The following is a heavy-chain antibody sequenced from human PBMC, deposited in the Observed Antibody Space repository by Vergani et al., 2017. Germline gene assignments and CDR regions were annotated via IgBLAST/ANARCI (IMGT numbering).Heavy chain of an antibody. J-gene: IGHJ4*02. CDR3: ARDYSY. Sequence: QVQLPESGPGLVKPSETLSLTCTVSGGSISSYYWSWIRQPPGKGLEWIGYIYYSGSTNYNPSLKSRVTISVDTSKNQFSLKLSSVTAADTAVYYCARDYSYWGQGTLVTVSS. V-gene: IGHV4-59*01. CDR2: IYYSGST. CDR1: GGSISSYY. D-gene: IGHD2-15*01.